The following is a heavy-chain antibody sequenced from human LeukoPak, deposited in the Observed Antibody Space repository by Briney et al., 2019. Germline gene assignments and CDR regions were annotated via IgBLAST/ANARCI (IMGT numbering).Heavy chain of an antibody. CDR3: ARAGGIAAAGTSAFDI. CDR2: IIPILGIA. Sequence: SVKVSCKASGGTFSSYAISWVRQAPGQGLEWMGRIIPILGIANYAQKFQGRVTITADKSTSTAYMELSSLRSEDTAVYYCARAGGIAAAGTSAFDIWGQGTMVTVSS. V-gene: IGHV1-69*04. J-gene: IGHJ3*02. D-gene: IGHD6-13*01. CDR1: GGTFSSYA.